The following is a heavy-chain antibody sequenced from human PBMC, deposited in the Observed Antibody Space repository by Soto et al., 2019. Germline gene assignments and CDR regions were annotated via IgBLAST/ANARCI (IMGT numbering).Heavy chain of an antibody. CDR1: VFTFSSYA. CDR3: AKMSRETYSDY. CDR2: ISGSGGST. J-gene: IGHJ4*02. Sequence: PWWSLRLSCSASVFTFSSYAMSWVRQAPGKGLEWVSAISGSGGSTYYADSVKGRFTISRDNSKNTLYLQMNSLRAEDTAVYYCAKMSRETYSDYWGQGTLVTVSS. V-gene: IGHV3-23*01.